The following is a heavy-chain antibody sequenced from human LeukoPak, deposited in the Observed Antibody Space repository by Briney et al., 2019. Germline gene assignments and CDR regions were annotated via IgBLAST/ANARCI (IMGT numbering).Heavy chain of an antibody. D-gene: IGHD3-3*01. CDR1: GFSFSGHW. J-gene: IGHJ4*02. Sequence: GGSLRLSCEGSGFSFSGHWMHWVRQAPGKGLVWVSRVHDNERSASYGDSVRGRFTISKDNARNILYLQMDSLRVEDTAVYYCVRGHTGTIFGAVPVNPLGCWGQGTLVTVSS. CDR2: VHDNERSA. V-gene: IGHV3-74*01. CDR3: VRGHTGTIFGAVPVNPLGC.